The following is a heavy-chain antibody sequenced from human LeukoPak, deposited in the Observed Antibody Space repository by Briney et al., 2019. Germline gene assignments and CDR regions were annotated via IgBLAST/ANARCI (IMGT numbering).Heavy chain of an antibody. V-gene: IGHV3-74*01. CDR3: ARERSGWLFDY. Sequence: SGGSLRLSCAASGFTFDDYGMSWVRQAPGKGLVWVSHINNDGSSTTYANSVKGRFTISRDNAKNTLYLQMNSLRAEDTAVYYCARERSGWLFDYWGQGTLVTVSS. D-gene: IGHD6-19*01. CDR2: INNDGSST. J-gene: IGHJ4*02. CDR1: GFTFDDYG.